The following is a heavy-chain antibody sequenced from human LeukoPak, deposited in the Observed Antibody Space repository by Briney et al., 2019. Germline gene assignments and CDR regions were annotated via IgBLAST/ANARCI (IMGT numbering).Heavy chain of an antibody. J-gene: IGHJ4*02. Sequence: SETLSLTCTVSGGSISSTSNYWGWIRQPPGKGLEWIGSIYYSGSTYYNPSLKSRVTISVDTSKNQFSLKLSSVTAADTAVYYCARQYYYDSSGYYPDYWGQGTLVTVSS. CDR3: ARQYYYDSSGYYPDY. D-gene: IGHD3-22*01. V-gene: IGHV4-39*01. CDR1: GGSISSTSNY. CDR2: IYYSGST.